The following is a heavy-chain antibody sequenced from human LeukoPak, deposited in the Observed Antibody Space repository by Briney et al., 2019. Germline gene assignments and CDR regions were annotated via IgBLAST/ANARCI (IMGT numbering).Heavy chain of an antibody. CDR2: IYYRGST. CDR1: GGSISSSSYY. J-gene: IGHJ6*03. CDR3: ARQGDYSYMDV. Sequence: TETLSLTCTVSGGSISSSSYYWGWIRQPPGKGLEWIGTIYYRGSTYYNPSLKSRVTISVDTSKNQFSLKLSSVTAADTAVYYCARQGDYSYMDVWGKGTTVTDSS. V-gene: IGHV4-39*01.